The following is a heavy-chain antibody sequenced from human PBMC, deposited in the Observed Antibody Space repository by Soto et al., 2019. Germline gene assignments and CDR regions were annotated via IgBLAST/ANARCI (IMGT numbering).Heavy chain of an antibody. J-gene: IGHJ5*02. CDR3: ARDTGRASADL. D-gene: IGHD6-13*01. CDR1: GFTFIYYE. Sequence: EVQLAESGGDLVQPGGSLRLSCVGSGFTFIYYEMNWVRQAPGKGLERVAFISHTDRLTHYPDSVKGRFTISRDNAQNSLYLEMTSLRVEDTGVYYCARDTGRASADLWGQGTLVTVSS. CDR2: ISHTDRLT. V-gene: IGHV3-48*03.